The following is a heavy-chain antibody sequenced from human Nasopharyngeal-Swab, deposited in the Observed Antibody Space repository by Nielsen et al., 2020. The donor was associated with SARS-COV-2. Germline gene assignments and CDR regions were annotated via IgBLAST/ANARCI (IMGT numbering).Heavy chain of an antibody. D-gene: IGHD2-15*01. Sequence: GGSLRLSCAASGFTFSSYGMHGVRQPPGKGLEWVAVISYDGSNKYYADSVKGRFTISRDNSKNTLYLQMNSLRAEDTAVYYCTNGPAGSYWYFDLWGRGTLVTVSS. J-gene: IGHJ2*01. CDR1: GFTFSSYG. CDR2: ISYDGSNK. V-gene: IGHV3-30*18. CDR3: TNGPAGSYWYFDL.